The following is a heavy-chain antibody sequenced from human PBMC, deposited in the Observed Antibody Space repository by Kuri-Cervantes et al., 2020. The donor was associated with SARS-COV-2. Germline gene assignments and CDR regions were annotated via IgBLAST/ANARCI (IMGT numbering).Heavy chain of an antibody. CDR2: TSFDGSNK. J-gene: IGHJ4*02. Sequence: GESLKISCATSGFTFNNYAMHWVRQTPGEGLAWVAITSFDGSNKYYAESVKGRFTISRDNSKNTLYLQMNNMRREDTAVYFCARGRVGVQDFWGQGTLVTVSS. V-gene: IGHV3-30*14. D-gene: IGHD2-21*01. CDR1: GFTFNNYA. CDR3: ARGRVGVQDF.